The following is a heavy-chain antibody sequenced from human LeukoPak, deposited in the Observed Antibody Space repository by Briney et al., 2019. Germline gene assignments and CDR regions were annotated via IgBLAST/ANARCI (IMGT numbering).Heavy chain of an antibody. D-gene: IGHD3-10*01. CDR2: INPNSGGT. V-gene: IGHV1-2*02. J-gene: IGHJ4*02. Sequence: ASVNVSCKASGYTFTGYDMHWVRQAPGQGLEWMGWINPNSGGTNYAQKFQGRVTMTRDTSISTAYMELSRLRSDDTAVYYCARDAFGELSTGLWGQGALVTVSS. CDR3: ARDAFGELSTGL. CDR1: GYTFTGYD.